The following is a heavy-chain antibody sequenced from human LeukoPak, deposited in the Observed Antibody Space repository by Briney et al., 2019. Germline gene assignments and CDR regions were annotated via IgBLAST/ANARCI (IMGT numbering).Heavy chain of an antibody. V-gene: IGHV3-23*01. Sequence: GGSLRLSCAASGFNFSSYAMSWVRQAPGKGLEWVSGISGSGGSTFYADSVKGRFTISRDNSENTLYLQMNSLRAEDTAVYYCAKGVIAVAGNWFDPWGQGTLVTVSS. J-gene: IGHJ5*02. CDR1: GFNFSSYA. D-gene: IGHD6-19*01. CDR3: AKGVIAVAGNWFDP. CDR2: ISGSGGST.